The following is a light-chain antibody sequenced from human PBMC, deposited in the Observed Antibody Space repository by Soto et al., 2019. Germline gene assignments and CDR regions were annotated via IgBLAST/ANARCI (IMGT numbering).Light chain of an antibody. Sequence: QSALTQPASVSGSPGQSITISCTGTSSDVGGYNYVSWYQQHPGKAPKLMIYEVSNRPSGVSNRFSGSKSDNTASLTISGLHAEDEADYYCSSYTSSNTWVFGGGTKLTVL. V-gene: IGLV2-14*01. J-gene: IGLJ3*02. CDR1: SSDVGGYNY. CDR3: SSYTSSNTWV. CDR2: EVS.